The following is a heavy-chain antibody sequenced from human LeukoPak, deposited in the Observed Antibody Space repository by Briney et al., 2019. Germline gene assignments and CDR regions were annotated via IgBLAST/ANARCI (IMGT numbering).Heavy chain of an antibody. CDR3: ARDHFDVSGYYFYTDY. V-gene: IGHV1-18*01. Sequence: ASVKVSCKASGYTFTSYGISWVRQAPGQGLEWMGWISAYNGNTNYAQKLQGRVTMTTDTSTSTAYMELRSLRSDDTAVYYCARDHFDVSGYYFYTDYWGQGTLVTVSS. J-gene: IGHJ4*02. CDR1: GYTFTSYG. D-gene: IGHD3-22*01. CDR2: ISAYNGNT.